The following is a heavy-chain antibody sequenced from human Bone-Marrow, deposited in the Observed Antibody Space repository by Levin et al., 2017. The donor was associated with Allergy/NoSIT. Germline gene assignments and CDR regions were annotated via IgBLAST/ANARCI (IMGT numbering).Heavy chain of an antibody. J-gene: IGHJ6*03. Sequence: SETLSLTCTVSGGSISSYYWSWIRQPPGKGLEWIGYIYYSGSTNYNPSLKSRVTISVDTSKNQFSLKLSSVTAADTAVYYCARASPDCSSTSCHYYYYYYYMDVWGKGTTVTVSS. D-gene: IGHD2-2*01. CDR2: IYYSGST. V-gene: IGHV4-59*01. CDR1: GGSISSYY. CDR3: ARASPDCSSTSCHYYYYYYYMDV.